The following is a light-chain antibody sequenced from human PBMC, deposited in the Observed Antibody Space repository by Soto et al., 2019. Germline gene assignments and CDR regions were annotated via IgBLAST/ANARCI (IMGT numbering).Light chain of an antibody. V-gene: IGKV1-17*01. J-gene: IGKJ1*01. Sequence: DIQMTQSPSSLSASVGDRVTITCRASQSISPYLNWYQQKPGKAPKLLMHAASSLDRGVPSRFSGSGSGTEFTLTISSLQPEDFATYYCLQHNSYPRTFGQGTKVDIK. CDR2: AAS. CDR3: LQHNSYPRT. CDR1: QSISPY.